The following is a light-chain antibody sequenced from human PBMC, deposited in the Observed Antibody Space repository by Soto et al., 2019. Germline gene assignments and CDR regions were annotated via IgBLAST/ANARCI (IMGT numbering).Light chain of an antibody. CDR3: LQHNSYPYT. V-gene: IGKV1-17*01. CDR2: AAS. Sequence: DIQMTQSPSSLSASVGDRVTITCRASQDIGNDLAWYQQKPGKAPKRLIYAASSLQGGVPSSFSGSGSGTQFTLTITSLQPEDFATYYCLQHNSYPYTFGQGTKLEIK. CDR1: QDIGND. J-gene: IGKJ2*01.